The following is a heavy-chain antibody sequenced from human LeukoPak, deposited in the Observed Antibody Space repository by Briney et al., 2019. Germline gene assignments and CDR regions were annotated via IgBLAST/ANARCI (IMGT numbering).Heavy chain of an antibody. V-gene: IGHV1-69*05. CDR2: IIPIFGTA. CDR3: ARGSIFGVVIPYYYMDV. Sequence: SVKVSCKASGGTFSSYTISWVRQAPGQGLEWMGGIIPIFGTANYAQKFQGRVTITTDESTSTAYMELSSLRSEDTAVYYCARGSIFGVVIPYYYMDVWGKGTTVTVSS. J-gene: IGHJ6*03. CDR1: GGTFSSYT. D-gene: IGHD3-3*01.